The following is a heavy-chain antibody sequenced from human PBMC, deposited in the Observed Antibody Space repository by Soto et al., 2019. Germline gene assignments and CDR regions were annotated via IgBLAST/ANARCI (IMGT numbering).Heavy chain of an antibody. V-gene: IGHV4-61*08. CDR3: ARLGIGWEFPFDY. J-gene: IGHJ4*02. D-gene: IGHD1-26*01. Sequence: QVQLQESGPGLVKPSETLSLTCIVSGGSVSNDAYYWSWIRQPPGKGLEWIGYLYHSGSTYYNPSLKSRVAISADTSANQFSLKVSSVTAADTAVYYCARLGIGWEFPFDYWGQGTLVNVSS. CDR1: GGSVSNDAYY. CDR2: LYHSGST.